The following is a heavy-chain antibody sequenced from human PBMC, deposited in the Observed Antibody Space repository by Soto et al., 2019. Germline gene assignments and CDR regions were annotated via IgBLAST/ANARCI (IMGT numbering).Heavy chain of an antibody. Sequence: EVQLVETGGGLVQPGGSLSLSGAASGFTVSSSYMTWVRQAPGKGLEWVSLIYSSGSTYYADSVKGRFTSSRDNSKNTLYLHMSILRAEDTAVYYCAGGAPKYYFDYWGQGTLVTVSS. V-gene: IGHV3-53*02. CDR3: AGGAPKYYFDY. CDR1: GFTVSSSY. CDR2: IYSSGST. J-gene: IGHJ4*02. D-gene: IGHD6-6*01.